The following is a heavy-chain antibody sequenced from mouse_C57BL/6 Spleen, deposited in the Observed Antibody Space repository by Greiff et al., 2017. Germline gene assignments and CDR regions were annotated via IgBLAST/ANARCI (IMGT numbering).Heavy chain of an antibody. V-gene: IGHV14-3*01. J-gene: IGHJ3*01. CDR1: GFNIKNTY. Sequence: EVMLVESVAELVRPGASVKLSCTASGFNIKNTYMHWVKQRPEQGLEWIGRIDPANGNTKYAPKFQGKATITADTSSNTAYLQLSSLTSEDTAIYYCARAVYGSSYEWFAYWGQGTLVTVSA. CDR2: IDPANGNT. D-gene: IGHD1-1*01. CDR3: ARAVYGSSYEWFAY.